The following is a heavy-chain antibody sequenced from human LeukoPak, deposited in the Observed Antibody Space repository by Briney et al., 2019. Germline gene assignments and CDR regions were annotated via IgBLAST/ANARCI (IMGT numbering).Heavy chain of an antibody. CDR2: IYHSGGT. J-gene: IGHJ4*02. D-gene: IGHD6-13*01. CDR3: ARVKQLGSWYYFDY. V-gene: IGHV4-30-2*01. CDR1: GGSISSGGYS. Sequence: PSQTLSLTCAVYGGSISSGGYSWSWIRQPPGKGLEWIGYIYHSGGTYYNPSLKSRVTISVDRSKNQFSLKLSSVTAADTAVYYCARVKQLGSWYYFDYWGQGTLVTVSS.